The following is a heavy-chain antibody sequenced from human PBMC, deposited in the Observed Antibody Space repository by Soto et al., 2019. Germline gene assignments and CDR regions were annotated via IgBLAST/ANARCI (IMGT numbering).Heavy chain of an antibody. CDR3: ARDGNSLVVVAATPSDV. J-gene: IGHJ6*02. CDR2: ISSSSSYI. D-gene: IGHD2-15*01. CDR1: GFTFSSYS. Sequence: PGGSLRLSCAASGFTFSSYSMNWVRQAPGKGLEWVSYISSSSSYIYYADSVKGRFTISRDNAKNSLYLQMNTLRAEDTDVYYCARDGNSLVVVAATPSDVWGQGTTVTVSS. V-gene: IGHV3-21*01.